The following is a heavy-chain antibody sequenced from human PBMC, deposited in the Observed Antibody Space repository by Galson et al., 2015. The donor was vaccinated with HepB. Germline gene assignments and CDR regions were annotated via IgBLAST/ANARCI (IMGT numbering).Heavy chain of an antibody. CDR3: ARGTVNN. CDR1: GFTFSLYA. Sequence: SLRLSCAASGFTFSLYAMSWVRQTPGTGQEWVSTICGSGGNTHYADSVKGRSTISRDNSKDTLYLQMDSLRAEDTAVYYCARGTVNNWGQGTLVTVSS. CDR2: ICGSGGNT. J-gene: IGHJ4*02. V-gene: IGHV3-23*01.